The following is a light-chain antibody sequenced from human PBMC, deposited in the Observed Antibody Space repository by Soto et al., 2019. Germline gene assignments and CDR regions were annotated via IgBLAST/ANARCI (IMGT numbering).Light chain of an antibody. V-gene: IGKV1-13*02. J-gene: IGKJ1*01. CDR3: QQFNSYPWT. CDR1: QGIRSS. Sequence: AIQLTQSPSSLSASVGDRVTITCRASQGIRSSLAWFQQKAGNPPKVLIYEASVLETVVSSRFSGSGSGTDFTLSISSLQPEDFATYYCQQFNSYPWTFGQGTTVEVK. CDR2: EAS.